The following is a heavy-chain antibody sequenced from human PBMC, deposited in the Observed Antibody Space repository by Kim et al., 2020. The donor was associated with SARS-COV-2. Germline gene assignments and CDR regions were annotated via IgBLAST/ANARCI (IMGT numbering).Heavy chain of an antibody. CDR3: ARAPLWFGDQFYYYYGMDV. J-gene: IGHJ6*02. Sequence: ASVKVSCKASGYTFTSYAMNWVRQAPGQGLEWMGWINTNTGNPTYAQGFTGRFVFSLDTSVSTAYLQISSLKAEDTAVYYCARAPLWFGDQFYYYYGMDVWGQGTTVTVSS. D-gene: IGHD3-10*01. CDR2: INTNTGNP. CDR1: GYTFTSYA. V-gene: IGHV7-4-1*02.